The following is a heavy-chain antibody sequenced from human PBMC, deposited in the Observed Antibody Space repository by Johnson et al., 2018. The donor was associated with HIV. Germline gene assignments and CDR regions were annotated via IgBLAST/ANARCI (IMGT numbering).Heavy chain of an antibody. J-gene: IGHJ3*02. V-gene: IGHV3-30-3*01. Sequence: QVQLVESGGGVVQSGRSLRLSCSASGFTFSSYAIHWVRQAPGKGLEWVAVISYDGTNKYYADSVKGRFTISRDNSKNTLYLQMKSLRAEDTAVYYCARGDSSGWDAFDIWGQGTMVTVSS. CDR1: GFTFSSYA. CDR2: ISYDGTNK. D-gene: IGHD6-19*01. CDR3: ARGDSSGWDAFDI.